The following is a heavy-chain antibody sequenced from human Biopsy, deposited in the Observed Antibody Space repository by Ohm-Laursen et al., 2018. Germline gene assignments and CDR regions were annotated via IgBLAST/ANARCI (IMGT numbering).Heavy chain of an antibody. CDR1: GFSFSIYS. CDR3: ARDDGTTGHYMILNH. Sequence: GSLRLSCAASGFSFSIYSMNWVRQAPGKGLEWVSFISSSSYIYYADSVKGRFTVSRDNARDSLYLQMNSLRAEDTAVYYCARDDGTTGHYMILNHWGRGTLVTVSS. J-gene: IGHJ5*02. V-gene: IGHV3-21*01. D-gene: IGHD3-9*01. CDR2: ISSSSYI.